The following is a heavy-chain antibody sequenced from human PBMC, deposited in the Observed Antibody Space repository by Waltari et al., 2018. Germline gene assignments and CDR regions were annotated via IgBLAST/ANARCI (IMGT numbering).Heavy chain of an antibody. D-gene: IGHD3-22*01. J-gene: IGHJ4*02. CDR1: GGTFSSYA. Sequence: QVQLVQSGAEVKKPGSSVKVSCKASGGTFSSYAIRWVRQAPGQGLEWMGRIIPILGTANYAQKFQGRVTITADESTSTAYMELSSLRSEDTAVYYCAREGSSGYYDSSGYFTTWGQGTLVTVSS. CDR3: AREGSSGYYDSSGYFTT. CDR2: IIPILGTA. V-gene: IGHV1-69*15.